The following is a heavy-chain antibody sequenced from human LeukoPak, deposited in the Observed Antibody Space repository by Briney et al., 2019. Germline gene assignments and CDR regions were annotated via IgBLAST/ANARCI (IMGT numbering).Heavy chain of an antibody. CDR1: GYSFTGYY. Sequence: GASVKVSCKASGYSFTGYYMHWVRQAPGQGLEWMGWINPNSGDTNYAQNLQGRVTMTTDTSTSTAYMELRSLRSDDTAVYYCARKRVVGATWPVDYWGQGTLVTVSS. CDR3: ARKRVVGATWPVDY. D-gene: IGHD1-26*01. V-gene: IGHV1-2*02. CDR2: INPNSGDT. J-gene: IGHJ4*02.